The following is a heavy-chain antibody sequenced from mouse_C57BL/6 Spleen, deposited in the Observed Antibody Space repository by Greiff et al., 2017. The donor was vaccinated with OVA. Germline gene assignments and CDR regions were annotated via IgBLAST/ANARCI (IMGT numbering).Heavy chain of an antibody. Sequence: QVQLKQPGAELVKPGASVKLSCKASGYTFTSYWMQWVKQRPGQGLEWIGEIDPSDSYTNYNQKFKGKATLTVDTSSSTAYMQLSSLTSEDSAVYYCARRDYGNYWYFDVWGTGITVTVSS. D-gene: IGHD2-1*01. V-gene: IGHV1-50*01. CDR1: GYTFTSYW. CDR3: ARRDYGNYWYFDV. CDR2: IDPSDSYT. J-gene: IGHJ1*03.